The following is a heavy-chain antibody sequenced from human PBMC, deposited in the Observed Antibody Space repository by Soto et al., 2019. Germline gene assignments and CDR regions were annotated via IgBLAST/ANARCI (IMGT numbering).Heavy chain of an antibody. J-gene: IGHJ4*02. Sequence: EVQLVESGGGLVQPGGSLRLSCAASGFTFSSYWMHWVRQAPGKGLVWVSRINSDGSSTSYADSVKGRFTISRDNAKNRLYLQMNSLRAEDTAVYYCARDPEGDYYDSSGTTNDYWCQGTLVTVSS. V-gene: IGHV3-74*01. D-gene: IGHD3-22*01. CDR2: INSDGSST. CDR1: GFTFSSYW. CDR3: ARDPEGDYYDSSGTTNDY.